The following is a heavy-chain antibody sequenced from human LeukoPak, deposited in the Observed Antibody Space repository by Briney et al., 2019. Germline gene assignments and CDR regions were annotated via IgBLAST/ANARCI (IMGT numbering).Heavy chain of an antibody. CDR2: ISTSSDQR. CDR3: ARDTNWQRDY. J-gene: IGHJ4*02. Sequence: ASVKVSCKASGYTFTSFGIAWVRQAPGQGLEWAGWISTSSDQRRYAHMLQDRVTMTTDTSTSTAYMELRSLRSDDAGVYYCARDTNWQRDYWGQGTLVTVFS. D-gene: IGHD6-25*01. CDR1: GYTFTSFG. V-gene: IGHV1-18*01.